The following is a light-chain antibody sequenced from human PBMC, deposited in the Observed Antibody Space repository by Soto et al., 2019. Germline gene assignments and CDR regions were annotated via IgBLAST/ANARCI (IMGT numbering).Light chain of an antibody. Sequence: DIQMTQSPPTLSASVGDRVTITCRASQSISRGLAWHQQKAGEAPKLLIYDASTLVSGVRSRFSGSGSGTEFTLTISSLQPDDFATYYCQQYNPGTFGQGTKVEIK. V-gene: IGKV1-5*01. CDR3: QQYNPGT. J-gene: IGKJ1*01. CDR2: DAS. CDR1: QSISRG.